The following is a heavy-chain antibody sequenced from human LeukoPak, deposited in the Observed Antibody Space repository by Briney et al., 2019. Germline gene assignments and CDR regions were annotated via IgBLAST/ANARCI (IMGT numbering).Heavy chain of an antibody. V-gene: IGHV5-51*01. CDR3: ARHEGSGSYYSY. Sequence: GESLKISCKGSGYSFTTYWIAWVRQMPGRGLEWMGIISPDDSKIRYSPSFRGQVTISADKSISTAYLQWSRLKASDTAIYYCARHEGSGSYYSYWGQGTLVTVSS. CDR1: GYSFTTYW. J-gene: IGHJ4*02. D-gene: IGHD1-26*01. CDR2: ISPDDSKI.